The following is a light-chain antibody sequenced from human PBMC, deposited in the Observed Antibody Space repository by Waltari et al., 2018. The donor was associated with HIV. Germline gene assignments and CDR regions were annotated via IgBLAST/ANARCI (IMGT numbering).Light chain of an antibody. V-gene: IGLV2-23*02. J-gene: IGLJ2*01. CDR3: CSYAGSNTYVV. CDR2: EVT. CDR1: SSDVGRYNL. Sequence: QSALTQPASVSGSPGQSITLSCTGTSSDVGRYNLVSWYQQHPGKAPKLMIYEVTERPSGVSNRFSGSKSGNTASLTISGLQAEDEADYYCCSYAGSNTYVVFGGGTKLTVL.